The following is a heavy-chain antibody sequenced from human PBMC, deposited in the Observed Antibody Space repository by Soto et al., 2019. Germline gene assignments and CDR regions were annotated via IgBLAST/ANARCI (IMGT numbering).Heavy chain of an antibody. D-gene: IGHD2-21*02. CDR1: GGTFSSYA. J-gene: IGHJ4*02. Sequence: SVKVSCKASGGTFSSYAISWVRQAPGQGLEWMGGIIPIFGTANYAQKFQGRVTITADESTSTAYMELSSLRSEDTAVYYCARTYILVLVTAIQNYFDYWGQGTLVTVYS. CDR2: IIPIFGTA. CDR3: ARTYILVLVTAIQNYFDY. V-gene: IGHV1-69*13.